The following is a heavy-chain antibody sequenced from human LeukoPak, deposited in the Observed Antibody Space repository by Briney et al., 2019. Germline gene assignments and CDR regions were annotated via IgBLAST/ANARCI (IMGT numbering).Heavy chain of an antibody. V-gene: IGHV1-69*13. CDR1: GGTFSSYA. J-gene: IGHJ4*02. D-gene: IGHD5-12*01. CDR3: ARVRGLLVATTRYYFDY. CDR2: IIPIFGTA. Sequence: SVKVSCKASGGTFSSYAISWVRQAPGQGLEWMGGIIPIFGTANYAQKFQGRVTITADESTSTAYMELSSLRSDDTAVYYCARVRGLLVATTRYYFDYWGQGTLVTVSS.